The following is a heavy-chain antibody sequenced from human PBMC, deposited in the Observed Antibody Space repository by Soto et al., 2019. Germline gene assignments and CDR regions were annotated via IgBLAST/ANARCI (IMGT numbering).Heavy chain of an antibody. CDR1: GDSISSYS. J-gene: IGHJ6*02. V-gene: IGHV4-4*07. CDR3: AGESDDVSTYYDHLKPFVR. CDR2: LYRSGKT. D-gene: IGHD3-9*01. Sequence: SETLSLTCTVSGDSISSYSWGWIRQPAGKGLEWIGRLYRSGKTNYNASLKSRLTMSLDTSKNQFSLKLTSVTAADTAVYYCAGESDDVSTYYDHLKPFVRWCQGTRVTVSS.